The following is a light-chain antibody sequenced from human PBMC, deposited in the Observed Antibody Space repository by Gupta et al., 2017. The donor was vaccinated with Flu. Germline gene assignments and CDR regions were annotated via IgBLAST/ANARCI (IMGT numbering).Light chain of an antibody. V-gene: IGKV2-30*01. CDR2: LVS. CDR3: LQGAHWPWP. J-gene: IGKJ1*01. Sequence: WIHKYPCQSPMRLISLVSYRDSGVTDRFSGSRSGPAFTLKISRVEAADVGVYFCLQGAHWPWPFGQGTNVEFK.